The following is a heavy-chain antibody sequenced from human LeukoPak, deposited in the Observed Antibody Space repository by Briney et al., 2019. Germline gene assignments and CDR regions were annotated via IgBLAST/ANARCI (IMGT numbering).Heavy chain of an antibody. Sequence: SETLSLTCIVSGGSISSYYWSWIRQPPGKGLEWIGYIYYSGSTNYNPSLKSRVTISVDTSKNQFSLKLSSVTAADTAVYYCAREGIAAAGHNVLGNDYWGQGTLVTVSS. D-gene: IGHD6-13*01. V-gene: IGHV4-59*01. CDR1: GGSISSYY. CDR2: IYYSGST. J-gene: IGHJ4*02. CDR3: AREGIAAAGHNVLGNDY.